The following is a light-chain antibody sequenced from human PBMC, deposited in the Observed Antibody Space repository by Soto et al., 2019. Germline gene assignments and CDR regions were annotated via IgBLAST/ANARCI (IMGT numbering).Light chain of an antibody. CDR3: SSFAGGSKPVA. CDR2: EVT. CDR1: SSDVGGYNY. Sequence: QSALTQPPSASGSPGQSVTISCTGTSSDVGGYNYVSWYQQHPGKAPKLMIFEVTNRPSGVPDRFSGSKSGNTASLTVSGLQAEDEADYYCSSFAGGSKPVAFGGGTKLTVL. J-gene: IGLJ2*01. V-gene: IGLV2-8*01.